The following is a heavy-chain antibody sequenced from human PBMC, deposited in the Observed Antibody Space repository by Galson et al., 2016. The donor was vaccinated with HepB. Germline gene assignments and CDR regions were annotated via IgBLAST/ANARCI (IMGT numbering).Heavy chain of an antibody. J-gene: IGHJ6*02. Sequence: SLRLSCAASGFTFSTYVMNWVRQAPGKGLEWVSAISGSGGSTYYAGSVKGRFTISRDNSKNTLYLQVNSLRAEDTALYHCAKGISNVLVPAASYGMDVWGQGTTVTGSS. V-gene: IGHV3-23*01. D-gene: IGHD2-2*01. CDR1: GFTFSTYV. CDR2: ISGSGGST. CDR3: AKGISNVLVPAASYGMDV.